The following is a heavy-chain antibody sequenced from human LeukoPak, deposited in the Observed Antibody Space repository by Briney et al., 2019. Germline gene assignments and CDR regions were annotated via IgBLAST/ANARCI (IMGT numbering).Heavy chain of an antibody. CDR3: ARGLTLLWFGEMSGWFDP. D-gene: IGHD3-10*01. V-gene: IGHV1-8*02. CDR2: MNPNSGNT. J-gene: IGHJ5*02. CDR1: GYTFTGYY. Sequence: VASVKVSCKASGYTFTGYYMHWVRQAPGQGLEWMGWMNPNSGNTGYAQKFQGRVTMTRNTSISTAYMELSSLRSEDTAVYYCARGLTLLWFGEMSGWFDPWGQGTLVTVSS.